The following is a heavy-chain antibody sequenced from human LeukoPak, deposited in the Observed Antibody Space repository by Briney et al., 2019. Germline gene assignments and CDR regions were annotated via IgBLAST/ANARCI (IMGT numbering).Heavy chain of an antibody. CDR2: IRSKAYGGTA. CDR3: TREIRYFDWFQADY. V-gene: IGHV3-49*03. Sequence: GGSLRLSCTASGFTFGDHSVSWFRQAPGPGLERVGFIRSKAYGGTAEYAASVKGRFTISRDDSKSVAYLQMDSLKTDDTAVYYCTREIRYFDWFQADYWGQGTLVTVSS. CDR1: GFTFGDHS. D-gene: IGHD3-9*01. J-gene: IGHJ4*02.